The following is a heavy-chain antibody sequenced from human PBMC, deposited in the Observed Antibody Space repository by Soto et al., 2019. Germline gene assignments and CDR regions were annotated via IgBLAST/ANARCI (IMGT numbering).Heavy chain of an antibody. CDR2: INWIGGST. J-gene: IGHJ4*02. CDR1: GCNSVSHA. CDR3: ARHGGTPDLYFDY. V-gene: IGHV3-20*04. Sequence: GGPNRVSSAASGCNSVSHARSWVSKKTGKGLEWVSAINWIGGSTNYADSMKGRFTISRDNAKNSLYLQISSLRAEDTALYYCARHGGTPDLYFDYWGQGTPVTVSS. D-gene: IGHD3-16*01.